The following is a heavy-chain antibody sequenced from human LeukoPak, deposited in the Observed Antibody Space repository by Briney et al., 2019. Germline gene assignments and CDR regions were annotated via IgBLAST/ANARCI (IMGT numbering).Heavy chain of an antibody. CDR3: GGRRV. D-gene: IGHD3-16*01. CDR1: GFNFRSAW. Sequence: GGSLRLSCTASGFNFRSAWMSWARQAPGKGLERVGRVRSKSDAGTMDYAAHVEGRFTISRDDSKNMVYLDMNSLKTEDTAVYYCGGRRVWGNGTVVTVSS. CDR2: VRSKSDAGTM. J-gene: IGHJ6*04. V-gene: IGHV3-15*01.